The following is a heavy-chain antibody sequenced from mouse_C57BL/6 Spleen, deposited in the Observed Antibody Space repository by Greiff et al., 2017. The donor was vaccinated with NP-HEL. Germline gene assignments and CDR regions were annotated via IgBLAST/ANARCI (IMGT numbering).Heavy chain of an antibody. CDR3: ARAVLRQGNFDV. CDR2: ISDGGSYT. D-gene: IGHD1-2*01. V-gene: IGHV5-4*03. J-gene: IGHJ1*03. CDR1: GFTFSSYA. Sequence: EVKLMESGGGLVKPGGSLKLSCAASGFTFSSYAMSWVPQTPEKRLEWVATISDGGSYTYYPDNVKGRFTISRDNAKNNLYLQMSHLKSEDTAMYYCARAVLRQGNFDVWGTGTTVTVSS.